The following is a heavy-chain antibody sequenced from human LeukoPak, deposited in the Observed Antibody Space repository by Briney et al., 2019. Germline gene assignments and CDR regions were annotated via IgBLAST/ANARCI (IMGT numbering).Heavy chain of an antibody. CDR3: TTNLLTTVVTRGGY. D-gene: IGHD4-23*01. CDR2: IKSKTDGGTT. V-gene: IGHV3-15*01. J-gene: IGHJ4*02. Sequence: GGSLRLSCAASGFTFSNAWMSWVRQAPGKGLEWVGRIKSKTDGGTTDYAAPVKGRFTISRDDSKNTLYLQMNSLKTEDTAVYYCTTNLLTTVVTRGGYWGQGTLVTVSS. CDR1: GFTFSNAW.